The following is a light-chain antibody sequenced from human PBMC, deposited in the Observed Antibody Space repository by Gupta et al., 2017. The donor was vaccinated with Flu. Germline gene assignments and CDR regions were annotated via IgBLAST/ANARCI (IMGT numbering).Light chain of an antibody. CDR2: EVS. CDR3: SSYAGSNNLV. V-gene: IGLV2-8*01. J-gene: IGLJ3*02. CDR1: SSEVGGYNY. Sequence: QSALTQPPSASGSPGQSVTISCTGTSSEVGGYNYVSWYQQHPGKAPTLMIYEVSKRPSGVPDRFSGSKSGNTASLTVSGLQAEDEADYYCSSYAGSNNLVFGGGTKLTVL.